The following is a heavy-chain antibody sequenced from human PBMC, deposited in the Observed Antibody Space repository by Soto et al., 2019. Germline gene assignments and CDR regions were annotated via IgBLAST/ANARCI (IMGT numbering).Heavy chain of an antibody. J-gene: IGHJ4*01. D-gene: IGHD6-13*01. CDR1: GFTFSSYG. Sequence: QVHLVESGGGVVQPGRSLRLSCAASGFTFSSYGMHWVRQAPGKGLEWVAVISYDGSNKYYADSVKGRFTISRDNSKNTLYLQMNSLRAEDTAVYYCAKDHSSSWYDYFDYWGQGTLVTVSS. CDR2: ISYDGSNK. CDR3: AKDHSSSWYDYFDY. V-gene: IGHV3-30*18.